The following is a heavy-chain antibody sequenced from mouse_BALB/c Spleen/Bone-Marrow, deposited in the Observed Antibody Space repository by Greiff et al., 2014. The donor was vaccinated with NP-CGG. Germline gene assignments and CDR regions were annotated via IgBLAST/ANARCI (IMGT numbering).Heavy chain of an antibody. V-gene: IGHV14-3*02. Sequence: VQLQQSGAELVKPGASVKLSCTASGFNIKDTYMHWVKQRPEQGLEWIGRIDPANGNTKYDPKFQGKATITADTSSNTAYLQLSSLTSEDTAVYYCASFHDGYRLFDYWGQGTTLTVSS. D-gene: IGHD2-3*01. CDR2: IDPANGNT. J-gene: IGHJ2*01. CDR3: ASFHDGYRLFDY. CDR1: GFNIKDTY.